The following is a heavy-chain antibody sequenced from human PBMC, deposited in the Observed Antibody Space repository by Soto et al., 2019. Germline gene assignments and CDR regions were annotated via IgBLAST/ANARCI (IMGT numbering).Heavy chain of an antibody. Sequence: SVKVSCKASGGTFSSYAISWVRQAPGQVLEWMGGIIPIFGTANYAQKFQGRVTITADESTSTAYMELSSLRSEDTAVYYCARSYCSSTSCYTNYYYYYGMDVWGQGTTVTVSS. J-gene: IGHJ6*02. D-gene: IGHD2-2*02. CDR1: GGTFSSYA. CDR2: IIPIFGTA. V-gene: IGHV1-69*01. CDR3: ARSYCSSTSCYTNYYYYYGMDV.